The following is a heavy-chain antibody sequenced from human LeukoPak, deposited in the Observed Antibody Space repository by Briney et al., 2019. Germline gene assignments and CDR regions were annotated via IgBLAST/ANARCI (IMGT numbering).Heavy chain of an antibody. CDR1: GFTFSTYT. D-gene: IGHD5-18*01. V-gene: IGHV3-21*01. CDR2: ISSSGPYK. J-gene: IGHJ4*02. Sequence: GGSLRLSCAGSGFTFSTYTMNWVRQAPGKGLEWVLSISSSGPYKYFAASVKGRFTISRDNTKNSLYLQMNSLRAEDTAVYYCVKDRDIYSYGSTSFDYWGQGTLVTVSS. CDR3: VKDRDIYSYGSTSFDY.